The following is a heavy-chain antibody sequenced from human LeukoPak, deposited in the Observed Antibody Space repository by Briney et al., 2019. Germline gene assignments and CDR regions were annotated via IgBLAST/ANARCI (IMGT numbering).Heavy chain of an antibody. CDR2: IIPILGIA. J-gene: IGHJ4*02. Sequence: SVKVSCKASGGTFSSYAISWVRQAPGQGLEWMGRIIPILGIANYAQKFQGRVTITADKSTSTAYMELSSLRSEDTAVYYCARGTYGDYLTLDYWGQGTLVTVSS. CDR3: ARGTYGDYLTLDY. CDR1: GGTFSSYA. D-gene: IGHD4-17*01. V-gene: IGHV1-69*04.